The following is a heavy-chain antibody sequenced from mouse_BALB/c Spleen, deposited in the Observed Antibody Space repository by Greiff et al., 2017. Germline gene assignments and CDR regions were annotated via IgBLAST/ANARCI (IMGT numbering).Heavy chain of an antibody. CDR3: ARDGGPSLVDAMDY. Sequence: EVKLVESGGGLVQPGGSLKLSCAASGFTFSSYGMSWVRQTPDKRLELVATINSNGGSTYYPDSVKGRFTISRDNAKNTLYLQMSSLKSEDTAMYYCARDGGPSLVDAMDYGGQGTSVTVSS. J-gene: IGHJ4*01. CDR2: INSNGGST. V-gene: IGHV5-6-3*01. CDR1: GFTFSSYG.